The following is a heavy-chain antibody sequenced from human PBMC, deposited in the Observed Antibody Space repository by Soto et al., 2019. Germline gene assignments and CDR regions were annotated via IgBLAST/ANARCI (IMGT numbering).Heavy chain of an antibody. D-gene: IGHD1-1*01. CDR1: GGTFSSYP. CDR3: ARPTSTGTPSGYYFDY. CDR2: IIPILDIT. Sequence: QVQLVQSGAEVKKPGSSVKVSCKASGGTFSSYPISWVRQAPGQGLEWMGRIIPILDITDYAQRFQGRVTITADKSTSTAYMELRSLSSDDTAVYYCARPTSTGTPSGYYFDYWGQGTLVTVSS. J-gene: IGHJ4*02. V-gene: IGHV1-69*02.